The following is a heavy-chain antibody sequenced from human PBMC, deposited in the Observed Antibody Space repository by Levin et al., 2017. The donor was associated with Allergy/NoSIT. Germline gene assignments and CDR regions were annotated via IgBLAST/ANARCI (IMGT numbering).Heavy chain of an antibody. CDR1: GFTFSSYA. V-gene: IGHV3-30*04. J-gene: IGHJ4*02. Sequence: GESLKISCAASGFTFSSYAMHWVRQAPGKGLEWVAVISYDGSNKYYADSVKGRFTISRDNSKNTLYLQMNSLRAEDTAVYYCARDGKLWLVPFRRGLDYWGQGTLVTVSS. CDR2: ISYDGSNK. D-gene: IGHD6-19*01. CDR3: ARDGKLWLVPFRRGLDY.